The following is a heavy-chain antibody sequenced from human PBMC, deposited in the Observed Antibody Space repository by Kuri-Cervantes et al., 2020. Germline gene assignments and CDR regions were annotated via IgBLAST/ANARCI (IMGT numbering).Heavy chain of an antibody. D-gene: IGHD1-26*01. J-gene: IGHJ6*02. CDR1: GGSSSSSSYY. CDR2: IYYSGST. Sequence: ESLKISCTVSGGSSSSSSYYWGWIRQPPGKGLEWIGSIYYSGSTYYNPSLKIRVTISVDTSKNQFSLKLSSVTAADTAVYYCARRGRGRIYYYYGMDVWGQGTTVTVSS. V-gene: IGHV4-39*01. CDR3: ARRGRGRIYYYYGMDV.